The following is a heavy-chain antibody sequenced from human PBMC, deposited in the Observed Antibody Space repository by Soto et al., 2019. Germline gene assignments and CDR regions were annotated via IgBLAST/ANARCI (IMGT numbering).Heavy chain of an antibody. CDR3: ARLGAHYKSLDP. Sequence: SVMLSLTCTVSGGSVSSNSYSRGWVRQSPGKGLEWIGTIYSNDNTHYNPSLLSRVTISVDTSKSQISLRLSSVTAADTAIYYCARLGAHYKSLDPWGAGTLVTVSS. V-gene: IGHV4-39*01. D-gene: IGHD1-1*01. CDR1: GGSVSSNSYS. CDR2: IYSNDNT. J-gene: IGHJ5*02.